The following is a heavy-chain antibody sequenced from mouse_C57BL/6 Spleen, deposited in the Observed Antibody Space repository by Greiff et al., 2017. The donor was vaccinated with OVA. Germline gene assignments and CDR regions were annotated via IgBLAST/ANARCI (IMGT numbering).Heavy chain of an antibody. D-gene: IGHD3-2*02. Sequence: QVQLQQPGAELVRPGTSVKLSCKASGYTFTSYWMHWVKQRPGQGLEWIGVIDPSDSYTNYNQKFKGKATLTVDTSSSTAYMQLSSLTSEDSAVYYCARASAAQATDFDYWGQGTTLTVSS. CDR1: GYTFTSYW. CDR2: IDPSDSYT. J-gene: IGHJ2*01. CDR3: ARASAAQATDFDY. V-gene: IGHV1-59*01.